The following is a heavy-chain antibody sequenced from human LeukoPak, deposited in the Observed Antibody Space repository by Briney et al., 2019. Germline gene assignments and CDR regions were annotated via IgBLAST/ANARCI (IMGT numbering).Heavy chain of an antibody. D-gene: IGHD3-22*01. Sequence: GGSLRLFCTASGFSFSRNGMHWVRQAPGKGLEWVAVISYDGSNKYYADSVKGRFTISRDNSKNTLYLQMNSLRAEDTAVYYCAREGVTMIVVTPYYYYGMDVWGQGTTVTVSS. CDR3: AREGVTMIVVTPYYYYGMDV. CDR2: ISYDGSNK. J-gene: IGHJ6*02. V-gene: IGHV3-30*03. CDR1: GFSFSRNG.